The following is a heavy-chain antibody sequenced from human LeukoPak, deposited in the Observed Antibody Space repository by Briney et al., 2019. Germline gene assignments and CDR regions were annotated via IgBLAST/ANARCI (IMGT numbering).Heavy chain of an antibody. CDR1: GFTFSSYW. CDR3: ARDRTTDFWSGYYTNYFDY. CDR2: IKQDGSEK. D-gene: IGHD3-3*01. V-gene: IGHV3-7*01. J-gene: IGHJ4*02. Sequence: PGGSLRLSCAASGFTFSSYWMSWVRQAPGKGLEWVATIKQDGSEKYYVDSVKGRFTISRDNAKNSLYVQMNSLRAEDTAVYYCARDRTTDFWSGYYTNYFDYWDQGTLVTVSS.